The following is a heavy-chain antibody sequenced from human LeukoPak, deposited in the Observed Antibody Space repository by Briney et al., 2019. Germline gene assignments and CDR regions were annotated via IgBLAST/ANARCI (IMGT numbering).Heavy chain of an antibody. D-gene: IGHD1-26*01. CDR1: GGSISSYY. J-gene: IGHJ4*02. CDR2: IYYSGST. CDR3: ARRRGPFYPYYLDY. V-gene: IGHV4-59*08. Sequence: SETLSLTYTVSGGSISSYYWSWIRQPPGKGLEWIGYIYYSGSTNYNPSLKSRVTISVDTSKNQFSLRLSSVTAADTALYYCARRRGPFYPYYLDYWGQGILVTVSS.